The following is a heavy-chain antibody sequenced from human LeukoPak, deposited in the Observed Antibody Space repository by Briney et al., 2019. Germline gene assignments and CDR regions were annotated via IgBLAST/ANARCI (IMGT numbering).Heavy chain of an antibody. D-gene: IGHD3-9*01. J-gene: IGHJ5*02. CDR2: IGTAGDT. CDR3: ARGYYDILTGSNWFDP. CDR1: GFTFSSYG. Sequence: GGSLRLSCAASGFTFSSYGMSWVRQAPGKGLEWVSAIGTAGDTYYPGSVKGRFTISRENAKNSLYLQMNSLRAGDTAVYYCARGYYDILTGSNWFDPWGQGTLVTVSS. V-gene: IGHV3-13*01.